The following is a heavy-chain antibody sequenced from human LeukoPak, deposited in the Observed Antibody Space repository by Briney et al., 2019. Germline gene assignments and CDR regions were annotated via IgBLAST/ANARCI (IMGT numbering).Heavy chain of an antibody. Sequence: GESLKISCKGSGNNFTSYWIGWVRQMPGKGLEWMGIIYPGDSDTRYSPSFQGQVTISADKSISTAYLQWSSLKASDTAMYYCARQSGYCSGGSCYYGSFVDYWGQGTLVTVSS. J-gene: IGHJ4*02. CDR3: ARQSGYCSGGSCYYGSFVDY. CDR1: GNNFTSYW. V-gene: IGHV5-51*01. CDR2: IYPGDSDT. D-gene: IGHD2-15*01.